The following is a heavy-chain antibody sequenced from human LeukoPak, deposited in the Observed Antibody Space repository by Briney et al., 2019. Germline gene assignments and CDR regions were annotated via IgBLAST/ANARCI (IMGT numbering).Heavy chain of an antibody. D-gene: IGHD6-19*01. CDR1: GLTFSSYS. Sequence: TPGGSLRLSCAASGLTFSSYSMNWVRQAPGKVLEWVSSISNSHSYIYYAESVKGRLTISTHNAKNSLYLQMNSLRAEDTAVYYSARRRGSGWYDRDYWGQGTMVTVSS. J-gene: IGHJ4*02. CDR2: ISNSHSYI. CDR3: ARRRGSGWYDRDY. V-gene: IGHV3-21*01.